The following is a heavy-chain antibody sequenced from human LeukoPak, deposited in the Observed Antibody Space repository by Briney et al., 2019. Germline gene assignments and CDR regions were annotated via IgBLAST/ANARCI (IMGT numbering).Heavy chain of an antibody. D-gene: IGHD6-19*01. CDR1: GASIRNTSFY. V-gene: IGHV4-39*01. CDR2: IYSSGTT. Sequence: PSETLSLTCAVSGASIRNTSFYWGWIRQPPGKGLQWIASIYSSGTTYYNPSIKSRITLFVDTSKNQVSLKLSSVTAADTAVYYCASGYSSGWYGGPEHYWGQGTLVTVSS. CDR3: ASGYSSGWYGGPEHY. J-gene: IGHJ4*02.